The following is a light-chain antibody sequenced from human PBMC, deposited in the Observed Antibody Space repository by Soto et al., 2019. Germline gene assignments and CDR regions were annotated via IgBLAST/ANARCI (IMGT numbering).Light chain of an antibody. J-gene: IGKJ3*01. CDR1: QSVSNNY. CDR3: QQYDNSPFT. V-gene: IGKV3-20*01. Sequence: EIVLTQSPGTLSLSPGERATLSCRASQSVSNNYLAWYQQKPGQAPRLLIYGTSNRATGIPDRFSGSGSGTDFTLTIRRLEPEDFAMYFCQQYDNSPFTFGPGTKVDIK. CDR2: GTS.